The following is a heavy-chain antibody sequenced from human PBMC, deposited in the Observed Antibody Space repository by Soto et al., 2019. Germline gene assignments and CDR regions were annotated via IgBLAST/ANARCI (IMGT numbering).Heavy chain of an antibody. J-gene: IGHJ6*02. Sequence: QVQLVQSGAEVKKPGSSVKVSCKASGGTFSSYAISWVRQAPGQGLEWMGGIIPIFGTANYAQKFQGRVTITADESTSTAYMELSSLRSEDTAVYYCARCLIVAAAPYYYYGMDVWGQGTTVTVSS. D-gene: IGHD6-13*01. V-gene: IGHV1-69*01. CDR1: GGTFSSYA. CDR2: IIPIFGTA. CDR3: ARCLIVAAAPYYYYGMDV.